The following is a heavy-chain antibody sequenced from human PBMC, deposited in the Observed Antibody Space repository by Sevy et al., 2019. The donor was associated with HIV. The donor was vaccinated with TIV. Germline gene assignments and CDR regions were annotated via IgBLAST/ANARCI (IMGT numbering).Heavy chain of an antibody. D-gene: IGHD3-22*01. V-gene: IGHV3-23*01. Sequence: HGGSLRLSCAASGFTFSSYAMTWVRQAPGKGLEWVSGISGSGYSTYYADSVKGRFTISRDNSKNTLYLQMNSLRAEDTAVYYCAKEGGGYNYDSSGLFDYWGQGTLVTVSS. CDR3: AKEGGGYNYDSSGLFDY. J-gene: IGHJ4*02. CDR2: ISGSGYST. CDR1: GFTFSSYA.